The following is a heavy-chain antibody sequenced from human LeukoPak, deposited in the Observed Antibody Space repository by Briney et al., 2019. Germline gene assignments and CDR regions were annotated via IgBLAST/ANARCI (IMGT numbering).Heavy chain of an antibody. V-gene: IGHV1-2*02. CDR3: TRANVHTAMPYVY. J-gene: IGHJ4*02. D-gene: IGHD5-18*01. Sequence: ASVKVSCKASGYTFTHYYLHWVRQAPGQGLEWMGWINPDSGGTNCAPKFQGRVTMTRDTSISTAYMELSRLTSDDTAVYYCTRANVHTAMPYVYWGQGALVTASS. CDR1: GYTFTHYY. CDR2: INPDSGGT.